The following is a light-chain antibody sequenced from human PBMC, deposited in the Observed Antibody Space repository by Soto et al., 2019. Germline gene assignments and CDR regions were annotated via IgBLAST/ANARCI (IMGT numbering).Light chain of an antibody. CDR1: QGISNY. Sequence: DIQMTQSPSSLSASVRDRVTITCRASQGISNYLAWYQQKPGKVPKLLIYAASTLQSGVPSRFSGSGSGTDFTLTISSLQPEDVATYSCQKYDSAPWTFVQGTKVEIK. CDR2: AAS. CDR3: QKYDSAPWT. J-gene: IGKJ1*01. V-gene: IGKV1-27*01.